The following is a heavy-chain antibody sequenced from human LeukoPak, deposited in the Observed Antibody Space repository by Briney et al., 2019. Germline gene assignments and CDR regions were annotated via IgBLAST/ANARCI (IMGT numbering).Heavy chain of an antibody. J-gene: IGHJ6*02. D-gene: IGHD3-9*01. CDR1: GGSFSGYY. Sequence: SETLSLTCAVYGGSFSGYYWSWIRQPPGKGLEWIGEINHSGSTNYNPSLKSPVTISVDTSKNQFSLKLSSVTAADTAVYYCARAQYYDIFSYYYYYGMDVWGQGTTVTVSS. CDR2: INHSGST. CDR3: ARAQYYDIFSYYYYYGMDV. V-gene: IGHV4-34*01.